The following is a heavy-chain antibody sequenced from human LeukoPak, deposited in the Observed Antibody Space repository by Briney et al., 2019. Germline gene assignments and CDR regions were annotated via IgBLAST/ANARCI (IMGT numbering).Heavy chain of an antibody. J-gene: IGHJ4*02. D-gene: IGHD2-15*01. CDR1: GYSISSGYY. Sequence: SETLSLTCAVSGYSISSGYYWGWIRQPPGKGLEWIGSIYHSGSTYYNPSLKSRVTISVDTSKNQFSLKLSSVTAADTAVCYCAGGGVVAATYFGYWGQGTLVTVSS. V-gene: IGHV4-38-2*01. CDR3: AGGGVVAATYFGY. CDR2: IYHSGST.